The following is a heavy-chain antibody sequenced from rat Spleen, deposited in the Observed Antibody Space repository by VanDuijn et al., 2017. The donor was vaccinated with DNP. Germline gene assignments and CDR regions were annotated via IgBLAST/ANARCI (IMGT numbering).Heavy chain of an antibody. V-gene: IGHV5-22*01. CDR2: IGSAAYAP. J-gene: IGHJ2*01. CDR3: VRWNSGHFDY. Sequence: EVQLVESGGGLVQPGRSLKLSCAASGFTFSHYYMAWVRQAPAKGLEWVAYIGSAAYAPYYGDSVKGRFTISRDNAKSTLYLQMNSLRSEDMATYYCVRWNSGHFDYWGQGVMVPVSS. CDR1: GFTFSHYY. D-gene: IGHD4-3*01.